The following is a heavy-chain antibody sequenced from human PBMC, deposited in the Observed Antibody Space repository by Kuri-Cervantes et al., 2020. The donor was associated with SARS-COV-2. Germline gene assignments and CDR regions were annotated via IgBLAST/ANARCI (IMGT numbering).Heavy chain of an antibody. CDR2: IDPSDSYT. CDR1: GYTFTSYG. V-gene: IGHV5-10-1*01. D-gene: IGHD6-13*01. J-gene: IGHJ5*02. CDR3: ARHQGSSWWFDP. Sequence: SCKASGYTFTSYGISWVRQMPGKGLEWMGRIDPSDSYTNYSPSFQGHVTISADKSISTAYLQWSSLKASDTAMYYCARHQGSSWWFDPWGQGTLVTVSS.